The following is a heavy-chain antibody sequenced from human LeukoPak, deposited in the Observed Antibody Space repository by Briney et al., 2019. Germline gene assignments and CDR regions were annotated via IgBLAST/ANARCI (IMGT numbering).Heavy chain of an antibody. CDR2: INHSEST. CDR3: ARHKADRDKYSSGWYPGYFDY. Sequence: SETLSLTCAVYGGSFSGYYWSWIRQPPGKGLEWIGEINHSESTNYNPSLKSRVTISVDTSKNQFSLKLSSVTAADTAVYYCARHKADRDKYSSGWYPGYFDYWGQGTLVTVSS. J-gene: IGHJ4*02. D-gene: IGHD6-19*01. CDR1: GGSFSGYY. V-gene: IGHV4-34*01.